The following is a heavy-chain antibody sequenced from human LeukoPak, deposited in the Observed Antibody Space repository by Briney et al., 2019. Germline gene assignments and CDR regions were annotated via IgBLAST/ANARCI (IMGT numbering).Heavy chain of an antibody. CDR3: ARDRGYSSIRPFDY. V-gene: IGHV4-38-2*02. J-gene: IGHJ4*02. CDR2: IYHSGST. D-gene: IGHD5-18*01. Sequence: SETLSLTWTVSGYSISSGYYWGWIRQPPGKGLEWIGSIYHSGSTYYNPSLKSRVTISVDTSKNQFSLKLSSVTAADTAVYYCARDRGYSSIRPFDYWGQGTLVTVSS. CDR1: GYSISSGYY.